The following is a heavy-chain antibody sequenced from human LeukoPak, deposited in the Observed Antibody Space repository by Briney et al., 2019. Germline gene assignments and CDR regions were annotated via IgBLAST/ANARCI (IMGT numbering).Heavy chain of an antibody. CDR2: ISYDGSNK. J-gene: IGHJ6*02. D-gene: IGHD6-19*01. V-gene: IGHV3-30*04. CDR1: GFNFGAYT. CDR3: ARVGGGWYVYYGMDV. Sequence: PGGSLRLSCAASGFNFGAYTINWVRQAPGKGLEWVAVISYDGSNKYYADSVKGRFTISRDNSKNTLYLQMNSLRAEDTAVYYCARVGGGWYVYYGMDVWGQGTTVTVSS.